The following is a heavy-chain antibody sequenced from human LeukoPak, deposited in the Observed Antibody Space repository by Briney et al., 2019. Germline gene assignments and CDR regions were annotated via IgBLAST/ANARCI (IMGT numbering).Heavy chain of an antibody. Sequence: GGSLRLSCAASGFTFSSYSMNWVRQAPGKGLEWVSYISSSSSSIYYADSVKGRFTISRDNAKNSLYLQMNSLRAEDTAVYYCAKDRYAIPRAFDYWGQGTLVTVSS. CDR1: GFTFSSYS. V-gene: IGHV3-48*04. CDR3: AKDRYAIPRAFDY. D-gene: IGHD2-8*01. CDR2: ISSSSSSI. J-gene: IGHJ4*02.